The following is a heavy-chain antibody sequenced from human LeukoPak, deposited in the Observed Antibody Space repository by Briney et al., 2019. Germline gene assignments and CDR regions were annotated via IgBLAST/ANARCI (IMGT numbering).Heavy chain of an antibody. Sequence: SETLSLTCTVSGGSISSYYWSWIRQPPGKGLEWIGYIYYSGSTNYNPSLKSRVTISVDTSKNQFSLKLSSVTAADTAVYYCARVPYYYGSGSYVLDYWGQGTLVTVSS. V-gene: IGHV4-59*01. CDR3: ARVPYYYGSGSYVLDY. D-gene: IGHD3-10*01. CDR2: IYYSGST. CDR1: GGSISSYY. J-gene: IGHJ4*02.